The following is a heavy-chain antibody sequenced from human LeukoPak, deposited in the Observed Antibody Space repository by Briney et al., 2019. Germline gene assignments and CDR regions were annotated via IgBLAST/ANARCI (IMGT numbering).Heavy chain of an antibody. CDR2: INPNSGGT. CDR3: ARYDSSGYYPDRTFDY. J-gene: IGHJ4*02. D-gene: IGHD3-22*01. V-gene: IGHV1-2*06. Sequence: VSVKVSCKASGYTFTGYYMHWVRQAPGQGLEWMGRINPNSGGTNYAQKFQGRVTMSRDTSISTVYMELSRLRSDDTAVYYCARYDSSGYYPDRTFDYWGQGTLVTVSS. CDR1: GYTFTGYY.